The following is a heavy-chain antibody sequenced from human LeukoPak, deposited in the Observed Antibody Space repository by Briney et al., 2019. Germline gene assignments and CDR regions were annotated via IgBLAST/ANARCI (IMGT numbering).Heavy chain of an antibody. CDR1: GYTFSSYG. D-gene: IGHD3-3*01. V-gene: IGHV1-2*02. CDR3: ARDSHDYYFDY. CDR2: INPNRGGT. Sequence: ASVKVSCKASGYTFSSYGISWVRQAPGQGLEWMGWINPNRGGTNYAQKFQGRVTMTRDTSISTAYMELSRLRSDDTAVYYCARDSHDYYFDYWGQGTLVTVSS. J-gene: IGHJ4*02.